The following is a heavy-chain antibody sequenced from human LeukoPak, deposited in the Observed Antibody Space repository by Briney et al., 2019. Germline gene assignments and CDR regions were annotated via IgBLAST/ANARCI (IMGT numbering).Heavy chain of an antibody. D-gene: IGHD2-2*01. CDR2: VNPSGGST. J-gene: IGHJ5*02. V-gene: IGHV1-46*01. CDR1: GYSFSNYY. CDR3: ALDSTSSSLADP. Sequence: ASVKVSCKASGYSFSNYYMHWVRQAPGQGLEWMGIVNPSGGSTSYAQKFQGRVTMTRDTSTSTFYMEMSSLRSEDTAVYYCALDSTSSSLADPWGQGTLVTVSS.